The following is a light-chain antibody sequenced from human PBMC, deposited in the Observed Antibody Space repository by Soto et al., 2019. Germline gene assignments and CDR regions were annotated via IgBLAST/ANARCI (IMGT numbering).Light chain of an antibody. CDR3: AAWDDSLSGDV. J-gene: IGLJ1*01. V-gene: IGLV1-44*01. Sequence: QSVVTQPPSASGTPGQRVTISCSGSSSNIGSNSVNWYQQLQGTAPKLVIYSNNQRPSGAPDLFSGSKSGTSASLAISGLQSEDEADYYCAAWDDSLSGDVFGTGTKLTVL. CDR2: SNN. CDR1: SSNIGSNS.